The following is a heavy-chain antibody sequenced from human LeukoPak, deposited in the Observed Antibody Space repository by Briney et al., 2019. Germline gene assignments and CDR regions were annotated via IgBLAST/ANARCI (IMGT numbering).Heavy chain of an antibody. CDR3: ARDQVEMATIPFDY. Sequence: GGSLRLSCAASGLTFSSYGMHWVRQAPGKGLEWVSSISSSSSYIYYAGSVKGRFTISRDNAKNSLYLQMNSLRAEDTAVYYCARDQVEMATIPFDYWGQGTLVTVSS. V-gene: IGHV3-21*01. D-gene: IGHD5-24*01. J-gene: IGHJ4*02. CDR2: ISSSSSYI. CDR1: GLTFSSYG.